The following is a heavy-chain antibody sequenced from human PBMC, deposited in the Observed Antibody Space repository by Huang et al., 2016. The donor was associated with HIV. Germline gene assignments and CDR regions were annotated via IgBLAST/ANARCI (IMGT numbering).Heavy chain of an antibody. CDR1: TFTFGAYW. V-gene: IGHV3-7*01. CDR2: IKQDETEK. Sequence: VESGGRSVQPGGSIRLSCVGSTFTFGAYWMSWVRQPPGKGLEWVANIKQDETEKYYVDSLKGRFNISRDNAKKVLFLEMDALRVEDTAIYFCATKTAGMDIWGQGTTVIVSS. CDR3: ATKTAGMDI. J-gene: IGHJ6*02.